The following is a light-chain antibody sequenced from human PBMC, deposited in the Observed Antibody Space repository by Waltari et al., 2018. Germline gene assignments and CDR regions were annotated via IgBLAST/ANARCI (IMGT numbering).Light chain of an antibody. CDR3: SSYTSSNTVL. V-gene: IGLV2-14*03. CDR1: SSDVGGYNY. CDR2: DVD. Sequence: QPASVSGSPGQSITISCTGTSSDVGGYNYVSWYQQHPGKAPKLMIYDVDTRPSGVSYRFSGSKSGNTASLTISGLQAEDEADYYCSSYTSSNTVLFGGGTRLTVL. J-gene: IGLJ2*01.